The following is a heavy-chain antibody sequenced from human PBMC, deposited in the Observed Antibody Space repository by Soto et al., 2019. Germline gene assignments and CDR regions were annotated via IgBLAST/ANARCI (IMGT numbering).Heavy chain of an antibody. V-gene: IGHV1-18*04. CDR1: GYTFTSYG. J-gene: IGHJ5*02. CDR2: XNXGXXXT. CDR3: ARVGRTAMGP. Sequence: ASVKVSCKASGYTFTSYGISWVRQAPGQGLEXXGXXNXGXXXTXXSQKFQGRVTITRDTSASTAYMELSSLRSEDTAVYYCARVGRTAMGPWGQGTLVTVSS. D-gene: IGHD5-18*01.